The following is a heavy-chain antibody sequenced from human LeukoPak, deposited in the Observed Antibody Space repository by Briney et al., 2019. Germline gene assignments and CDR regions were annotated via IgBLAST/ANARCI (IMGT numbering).Heavy chain of an antibody. CDR1: GGSFSGYY. CDR2: INHSGST. CDR3: ARVGVVPAAIGGMDV. Sequence: SETLSLTCAVYGGSFSGYYWSWIRQPPGKGLEWIGEINHSGSTNYNPSLKSRVTISVDTSKNRFSLKLSSVTAADTAVYYCARVGVVPAAIGGMDVWGQGTTVTVSS. J-gene: IGHJ6*02. D-gene: IGHD2-2*01. V-gene: IGHV4-34*01.